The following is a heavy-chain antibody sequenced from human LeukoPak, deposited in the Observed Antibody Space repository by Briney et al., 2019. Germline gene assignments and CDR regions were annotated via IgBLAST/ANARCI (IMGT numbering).Heavy chain of an antibody. J-gene: IGHJ6*02. D-gene: IGHD2-15*01. Sequence: SVKVSCKASGYTFTGYYMHWVRQAPGQGLEWMGGIIPIFGTANYAQKFQGGVTITADESTSTAYMALSSLRSEDTAVYYCASRYCSGGRCDSSYYYYYGMDVWGQGTTVTVSS. V-gene: IGHV1-69*13. CDR2: IIPIFGTA. CDR3: ASRYCSGGRCDSSYYYYYGMDV. CDR1: GYTFTGYY.